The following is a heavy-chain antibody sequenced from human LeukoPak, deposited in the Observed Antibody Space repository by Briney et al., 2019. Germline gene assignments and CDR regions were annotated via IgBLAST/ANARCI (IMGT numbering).Heavy chain of an antibody. CDR2: IYYTGSMYYNPSSGTT. CDR3: ARHGLGRGVYITRQYNYYMDV. V-gene: IGHV4-39*07. CDR1: GGSISGSAYY. J-gene: IGHJ6*03. D-gene: IGHD3-10*01. Sequence: SETLSLTCTVSGGSISGSAYYWGWIRQPPGKGLEWIGSIYYTGSMYYNPSSGTTYYNPSLKSRVTISLDTSKNQFSLKLTSVTAADTGIYFCARHGLGRGVYITRQYNYYMDVWGTGTTVTVSS.